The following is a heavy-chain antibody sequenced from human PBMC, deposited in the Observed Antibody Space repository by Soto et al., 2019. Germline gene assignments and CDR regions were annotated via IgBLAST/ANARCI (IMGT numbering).Heavy chain of an antibody. CDR3: ARAADFSDCFDY. V-gene: IGHV4-30-4*01. CDR2: IYYSGST. J-gene: IGHJ4*02. CDR1: GGSISSGDFY. D-gene: IGHD4-17*01. Sequence: SSETLSLTCTVSGGSISSGDFYWSWIRQPPGKGLELIGNIYYSGSTYYNPSLRSRAIMSVDTSQNQFSLKLSSLTAADTAVYFCARAADFSDCFDYWGKGAMVTVSS.